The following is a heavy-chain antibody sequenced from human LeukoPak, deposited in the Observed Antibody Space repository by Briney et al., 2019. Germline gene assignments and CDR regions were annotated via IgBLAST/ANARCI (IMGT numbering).Heavy chain of an antibody. V-gene: IGHV4-4*02. CDR1: GGSISSSNW. D-gene: IGHD6-19*01. CDR3: ARVKSSSGWDFDY. J-gene: IGHJ4*02. CDR2: IYHSGST. Sequence: SETLSLTCAVSGGSISSSNWWSWVRQPPGKGLEWIGEIYHSGSTNYNPSLKSRVTISVDKSKNQFSLKLSSVTAADTAVYYCARVKSSSGWDFDYWGQGTLVTVSS.